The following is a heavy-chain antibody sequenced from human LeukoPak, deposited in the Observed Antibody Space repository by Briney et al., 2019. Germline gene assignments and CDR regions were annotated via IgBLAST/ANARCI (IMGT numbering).Heavy chain of an antibody. CDR1: GFTFSNAW. V-gene: IGHV3-21*01. CDR2: ISRTGSYI. D-gene: IGHD5-12*01. Sequence: GGSLRLSCAAYGFTFSNAWMSWVRQAPGKGLEWVSSISRTGSYIYYADLVKGRFTISRVNAKNSLYLQMNSLRAEDTAVYYCARVKEASAFDVWGQGTMVTVSS. CDR3: ARVKEASAFDV. J-gene: IGHJ3*01.